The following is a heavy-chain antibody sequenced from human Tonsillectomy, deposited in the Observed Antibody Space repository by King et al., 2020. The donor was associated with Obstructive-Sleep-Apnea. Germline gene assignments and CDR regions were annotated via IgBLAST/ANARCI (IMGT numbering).Heavy chain of an antibody. J-gene: IGHJ4*02. CDR3: ARQAHDDVRSYKDYFFDY. CDR1: GNSIRSGFY. CDR2: IYHNGAT. D-gene: IGHD3-10*01. V-gene: IGHV4-38-2*02. Sequence: QLQESGPGLVKPSETLSLICNVSGNSIRSGFYWGWIRQSPGKGLEWIASIYHNGATYYNASLRSRVTMSVDTSQNQFSLRLSSVTAADTAVYYCARQAHDDVRSYKDYFFDYWGQGTLVTVSS.